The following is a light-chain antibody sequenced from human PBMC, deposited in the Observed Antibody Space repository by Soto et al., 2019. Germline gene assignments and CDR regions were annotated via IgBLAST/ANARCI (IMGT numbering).Light chain of an antibody. V-gene: IGLV1-44*01. CDR3: AEGDDSRNGVV. Sequence: QSVLNQPHSASGTPGQRGTISRSGSSSNIGSNTVNSYQQLPGTAHKLLIYSNNQRPLGVHDQCSGSKSGTSASRAISGLQSEDEVDYYCAEGDDSRNGVVFGGGTKLT. CDR1: SSNIGSNT. CDR2: SNN. J-gene: IGLJ2*01.